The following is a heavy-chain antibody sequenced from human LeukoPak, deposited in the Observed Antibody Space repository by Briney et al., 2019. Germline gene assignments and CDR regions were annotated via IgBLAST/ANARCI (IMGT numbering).Heavy chain of an antibody. CDR3: ARAGLGYYDSSGYYANWFDP. CDR1: GFTFSAYW. D-gene: IGHD3-22*01. Sequence: GGSLRLSCAGTGFTFSAYWMHWVRQAPGKGPAWLARINSDGYSISYADSVKGRFTISRDNAKKTLYLQMNSLRAEDTAVYYCARAGLGYYDSSGYYANWFDPWGQGTLVTVSS. J-gene: IGHJ5*02. V-gene: IGHV3-74*01. CDR2: INSDGYSI.